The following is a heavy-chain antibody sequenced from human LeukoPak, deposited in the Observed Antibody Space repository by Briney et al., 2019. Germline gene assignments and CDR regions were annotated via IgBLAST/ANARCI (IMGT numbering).Heavy chain of an antibody. D-gene: IGHD3-9*01. Sequence: GGSLRLSCAASGFTFSSYDMPWVRQATGKGLEWVSAIGTAGDTYYPGSVKGRFTISRENAKNSLYLQMNSLRAEDTAVYYCARDAYDILTGSYGMDVWGQGTTVTVSS. CDR1: GFTFSSYD. CDR2: IGTAGDT. J-gene: IGHJ6*02. V-gene: IGHV3-13*01. CDR3: ARDAYDILTGSYGMDV.